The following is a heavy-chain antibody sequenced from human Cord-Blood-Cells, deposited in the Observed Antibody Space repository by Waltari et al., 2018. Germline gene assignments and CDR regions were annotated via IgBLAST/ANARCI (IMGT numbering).Heavy chain of an antibody. J-gene: IGHJ2*01. Sequence: QVQLVQSGAEVKKPGASVKVSCKVSGYTLTELSMHWVRQAPGKGLEGMGGVDPRDVNTIYAQKFTGRVTMTEETSTDTAYMELSSLRSEDTAVYYCVCRDGYNWGWYFDLWGRGTLVTVSS. CDR3: VCRDGYNWGWYFDL. V-gene: IGHV1-24*01. CDR2: VDPRDVNT. D-gene: IGHD5-12*01. CDR1: GYTLTELS.